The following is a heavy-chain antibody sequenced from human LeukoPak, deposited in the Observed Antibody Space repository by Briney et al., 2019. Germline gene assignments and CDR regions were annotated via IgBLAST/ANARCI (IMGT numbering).Heavy chain of an antibody. D-gene: IGHD3-16*01. CDR1: GFTFDDYA. CDR2: ISWNSGSI. Sequence: PGGSLRLSCAASGFTFDDYAMHWVRHAPGKGLEWVSGISWNSGSIGYADSVKGRFTISRDNAKNSLYLQMNSLRAEDMALYYCAKDSSATGGAFDIWGQGTMVTVSS. J-gene: IGHJ3*02. CDR3: AKDSSATGGAFDI. V-gene: IGHV3-9*03.